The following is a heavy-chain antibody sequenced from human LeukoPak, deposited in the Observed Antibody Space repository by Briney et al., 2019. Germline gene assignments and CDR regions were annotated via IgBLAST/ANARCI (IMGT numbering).Heavy chain of an antibody. CDR2: IYHSGST. J-gene: IGHJ4*02. D-gene: IGHD4-23*01. Sequence: SETLSLTCTVSGYSISSGYYWGWIRQPPGKGLEWIGSIYHSGSTYYNPSLKGRVTISVDTSKNQFSLKLSSVTAADTAVYYCARDGVTPSPFDYWGQGTLVTVSS. CDR3: ARDGVTPSPFDY. V-gene: IGHV4-38-2*02. CDR1: GYSISSGYY.